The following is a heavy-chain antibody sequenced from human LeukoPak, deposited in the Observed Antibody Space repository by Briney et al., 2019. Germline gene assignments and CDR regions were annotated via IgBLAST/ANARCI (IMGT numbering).Heavy chain of an antibody. CDR3: ARVVYYDYVWGSLDY. V-gene: IGHV3-48*04. D-gene: IGHD3-16*01. CDR2: INSGSSSI. Sequence: GGSLRLSCGAAGFTFRSYSMNWVRQAPGKGLEWLSYINSGSSSIYYADSVKGRFTISRDNAKNSLYLEVNSLRAEDTAVYYCARVVYYDYVWGSLDYWGQGTLVTVSS. CDR1: GFTFRSYS. J-gene: IGHJ4*02.